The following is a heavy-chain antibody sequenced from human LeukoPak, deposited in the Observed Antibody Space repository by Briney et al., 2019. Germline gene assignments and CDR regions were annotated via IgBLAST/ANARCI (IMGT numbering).Heavy chain of an antibody. Sequence: GGSLRLSCAASGFTFSSYEMNWVRQAPGKGLEWVSYISSSGSTIYYADSVKGRFTISRDNSKNTLYLQMNSLRAEDTAVYYCAKETITMIVVVTRGAMDVWGKGTTVTVSS. CDR3: AKETITMIVVVTRGAMDV. V-gene: IGHV3-48*03. D-gene: IGHD3-22*01. J-gene: IGHJ6*03. CDR1: GFTFSSYE. CDR2: ISSSGSTI.